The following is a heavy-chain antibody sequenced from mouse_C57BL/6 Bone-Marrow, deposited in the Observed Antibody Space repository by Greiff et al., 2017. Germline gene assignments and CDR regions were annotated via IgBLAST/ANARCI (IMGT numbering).Heavy chain of an antibody. V-gene: IGHV1-81*01. J-gene: IGHJ4*01. CDR3: ARESNWTYSMDY. CDR2: IYPRSGTT. Sequence: VQLQQSGAGLARPGASVKLSCKASGYTFTSYGISWVQQRTGQGLEWIGEIYPRSGTTYYNEKFKGKATLTADKASSTSYMALRSLTSEDCAVYFWARESNWTYSMDYWGQGTSVTVSS. D-gene: IGHD4-1*01. CDR1: GYTFTSYG.